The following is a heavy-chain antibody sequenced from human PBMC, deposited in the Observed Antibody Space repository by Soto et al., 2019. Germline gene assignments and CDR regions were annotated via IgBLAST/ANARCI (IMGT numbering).Heavy chain of an antibody. CDR3: ARGYYDSSGYYLFDI. Sequence: SETLSLTCTVSGCSISIYYWSWIRQPPGKGLEWIGYIYYSGSTNYNPSLKSRVTISVDTSKNQFSLKLSSVTAADTAVYYRARGYYDSSGYYLFDIWGQGTMVTVSS. J-gene: IGHJ3*02. CDR1: GCSISIYY. V-gene: IGHV4-59*01. D-gene: IGHD3-22*01. CDR2: IYYSGST.